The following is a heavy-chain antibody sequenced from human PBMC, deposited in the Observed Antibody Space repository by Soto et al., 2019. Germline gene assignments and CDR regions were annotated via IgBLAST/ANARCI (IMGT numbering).Heavy chain of an antibody. CDR3: AKDRASGYQLLFNDY. J-gene: IGHJ4*02. CDR2: ISYDGSNK. Sequence: PGGSLRLSCAASGFTFSSYGMHWVRQAPGKGLEWVAVISYDGSNKYYADSVKGRFTISRDNSKNTLYLQMNSLRAEDTAVYYCAKDRASGYQLLFNDYWGQGTLVTVSS. V-gene: IGHV3-30*18. D-gene: IGHD2-2*01. CDR1: GFTFSSYG.